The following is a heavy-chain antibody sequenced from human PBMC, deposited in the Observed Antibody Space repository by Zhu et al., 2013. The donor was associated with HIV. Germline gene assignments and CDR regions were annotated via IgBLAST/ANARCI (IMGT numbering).Heavy chain of an antibody. CDR3: ARGYYYDSSGYYYPYWYFDL. Sequence: QVQLVQSGAEVKKPGSSVKVSCKASGGTFSSYAISWVRQAPGQGLEWMGGIIPIFGTANYAQKFQGRVTITADESTSTAYMELSSLRSEDTAVYYCARGYYYDSSGYYYPYWYFDLWGRGTLVTVSS. CDR1: GGTFSSYA. V-gene: IGHV1-69*01. D-gene: IGHD3-22*01. CDR2: IIPIFGTA. J-gene: IGHJ2*01.